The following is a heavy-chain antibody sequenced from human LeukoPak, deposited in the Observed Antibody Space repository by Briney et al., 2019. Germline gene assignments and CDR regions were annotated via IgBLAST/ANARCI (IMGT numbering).Heavy chain of an antibody. J-gene: IGHJ4*03. Sequence: GGSLRLPCAPSGFTFSRNSMNWVRQAPGKGLAWVGYISTDSRTIYSGDSVKGRISISRDNDKSLLYLQMENLRVEDTAVYHCTTYFDSTGYFEEACHTWGQGTLVTVSA. D-gene: IGHD3-9*01. CDR2: ISTDSRTI. CDR1: GFTFSRNS. V-gene: IGHV3-48*01. CDR3: TTYFDSTGYFEEACHT.